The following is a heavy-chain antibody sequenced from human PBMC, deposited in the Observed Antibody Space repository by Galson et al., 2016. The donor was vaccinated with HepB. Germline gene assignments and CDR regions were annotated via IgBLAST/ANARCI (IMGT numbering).Heavy chain of an antibody. CDR1: GLTLSSHA. V-gene: IGHV3-30*04. J-gene: IGHJ3*01. Sequence: SLRLSCAASGLTLSSHAMHWVRQAPGKGLEWVAGISYDGNNKYEGDSVKGRFTMSRDNSKNTVHLQMNSLRAEDTAVYYCARDVGDWSGYYLVFAFDVWGQGTMVTVSS. CDR2: ISYDGNNK. D-gene: IGHD3-3*01. CDR3: ARDVGDWSGYYLVFAFDV.